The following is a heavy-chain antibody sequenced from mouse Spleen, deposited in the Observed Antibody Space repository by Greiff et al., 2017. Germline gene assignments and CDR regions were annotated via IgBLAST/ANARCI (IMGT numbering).Heavy chain of an antibody. J-gene: IGHJ3*01. V-gene: IGHV1-54*01. D-gene: IGHD4-1*01. Sequence: VQLQQSGAELVRPGTSVKVSCKASGYAFTNYLIEWVKQRPGQGLEWIGVINPGSGGTNYNEKFKGKATLTADKSSSTAYMQLSSLTSEDSAVYFCARFGTGFTYWGQGTLVTVSA. CDR2: INPGSGGT. CDR3: ARFGTGFTY. CDR1: GYAFTNYL.